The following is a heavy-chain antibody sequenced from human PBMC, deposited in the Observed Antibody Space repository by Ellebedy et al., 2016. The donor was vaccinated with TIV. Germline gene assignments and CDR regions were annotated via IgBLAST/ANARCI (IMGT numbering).Heavy chain of an antibody. Sequence: GESLKISCAASGFTFDDYAMHWVRQAPGKGLVWVSRINSDGSSTSYADSVKGRFTISRDNAKNTLYLQMNSLRAEDTAVYYCARDIGSGWYYYWGQGTLVTVSS. CDR1: GFTFDDYA. CDR2: INSDGSST. V-gene: IGHV3-74*01. CDR3: ARDIGSGWYYY. D-gene: IGHD6-19*01. J-gene: IGHJ4*02.